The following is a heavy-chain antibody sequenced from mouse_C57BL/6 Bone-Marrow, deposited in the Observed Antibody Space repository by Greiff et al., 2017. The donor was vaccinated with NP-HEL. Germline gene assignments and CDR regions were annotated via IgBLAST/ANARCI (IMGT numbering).Heavy chain of an antibody. CDR2: IHPNNGGT. V-gene: IGHV1-53*01. D-gene: IGHD3-2*02. CDR3: ERDSGYDFEY. J-gene: IGHJ2*01. Sequence: VQLQQPGTELVKPGASVKLSCKASGYTFTSYWMHWLKQRPGQGLEWIGNIHPNNGGTNYNEKFKTKATLTVDKSSSTAYMQLSSLTSEDSAVNYGERDSGYDFEYWGQGTTLTVSS. CDR1: GYTFTSYW.